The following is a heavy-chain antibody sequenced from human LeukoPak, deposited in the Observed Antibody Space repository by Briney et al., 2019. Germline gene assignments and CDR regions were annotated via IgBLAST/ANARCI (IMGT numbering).Heavy chain of an antibody. V-gene: IGHV3-74*01. CDR1: GFTFNYFW. Sequence: GGSRRLSCAASGFTFNYFWMHWVRQVPGKGPVWVSGINNDGTATYYADSVKGRFTISRDNAKNTVYLQMNDLRAEDTSVYFCATVSEYWGQGTLVTVSS. CDR2: INNDGTAT. CDR3: ATVSEY. J-gene: IGHJ4*02.